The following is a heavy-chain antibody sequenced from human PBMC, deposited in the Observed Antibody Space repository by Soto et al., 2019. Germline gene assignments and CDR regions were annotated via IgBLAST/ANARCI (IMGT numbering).Heavy chain of an antibody. D-gene: IGHD3-10*01. CDR1: GDTFSFYS. Sequence: QVQLVQSGAEVKRPGSSVKVSCKASGDTFSFYSINWMRQAPGLGLEWMGRVNPILSMSNYAQRFQGRVTMTADKSTSTAYMELSGLRSEDTALYYCATSYGSGYRAFDYWGQGALVTVSS. CDR2: VNPILSMS. CDR3: ATSYGSGYRAFDY. V-gene: IGHV1-69*04. J-gene: IGHJ4*02.